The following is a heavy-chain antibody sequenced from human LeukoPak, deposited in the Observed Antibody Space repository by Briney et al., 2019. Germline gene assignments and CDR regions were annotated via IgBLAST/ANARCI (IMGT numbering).Heavy chain of an antibody. CDR1: GGSFSGYY. CDR2: INHSGST. V-gene: IGHV4-34*01. D-gene: IGHD3-22*01. CDR3: ASSRTDYYDSSGYRPFDC. Sequence: SETLSLTCAVYGGSFSGYYWSWIRQPPGKGLEWIGEINHSGSTNYNPSLKSRVTISVDTSKNQFSLKLSSVTAADTAVYYCASSRTDYYDSSGYRPFDCWGQGALVTVSS. J-gene: IGHJ4*02.